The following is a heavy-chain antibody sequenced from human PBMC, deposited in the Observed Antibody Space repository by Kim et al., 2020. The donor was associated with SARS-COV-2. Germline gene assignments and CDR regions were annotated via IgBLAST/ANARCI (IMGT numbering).Heavy chain of an antibody. CDR2: IYHSGST. CDR1: GGSISSSNW. D-gene: IGHD3-10*01. V-gene: IGHV4-4*02. CDR3: ARVKGSGSYYLNYYYYGMDV. J-gene: IGHJ6*02. Sequence: SETLSLTCAVSGGSISSSNWWSWVRQPPGKGLEWIGEIYHSGSTNYNPSLKSRVTISVDKSKNQFSLKLSSVTAADTAVYYCARVKGSGSYYLNYYYYGMDVWGQGTTVTVSS.